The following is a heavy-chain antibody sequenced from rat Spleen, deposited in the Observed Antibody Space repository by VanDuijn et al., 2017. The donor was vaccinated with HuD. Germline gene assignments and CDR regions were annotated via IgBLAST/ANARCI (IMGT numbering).Heavy chain of an antibody. Sequence: EVQLVESGGDLIQPGRSLKLSCAASGFTFSDYNMAWVRQAPKKGLEWVATISYDGSSTYYRDSVKGRFTISRDNAKSTLYLQMNSLRSEDTATYYCTRGPIAAIGGFAYWGQGTLVTVSS. D-gene: IGHD1-2*01. V-gene: IGHV5-7*01. CDR1: GFTFSDYN. J-gene: IGHJ3*01. CDR2: ISYDGSST. CDR3: TRGPIAAIGGFAY.